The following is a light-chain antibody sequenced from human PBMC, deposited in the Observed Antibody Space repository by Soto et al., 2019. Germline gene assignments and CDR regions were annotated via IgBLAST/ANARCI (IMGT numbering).Light chain of an antibody. Sequence: DIQMTQSPSSLSASVGDGVTITCRASQSISPYLNWYQQRPGKAPKLLIYDASTLHSGVPSTFTAVGSGANFTLTITGMQPEDFATYYCHQTYSSSANSFGPGTKVEI. CDR2: DAS. CDR1: QSISPY. V-gene: IGKV1-39*01. CDR3: HQTYSSSANS. J-gene: IGKJ2*03.